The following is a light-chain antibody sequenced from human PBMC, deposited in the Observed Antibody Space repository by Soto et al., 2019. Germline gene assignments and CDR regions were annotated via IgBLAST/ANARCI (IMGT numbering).Light chain of an antibody. CDR2: AAS. CDR1: QSISKC. Sequence: DIQMTQSPSTLSASVGDRVTMTCRASQSISKCLAWYQQKPGTAPKLLIYAASNLQSGVPSRFSGSGSGTEFTLTISSLQPEDFATYCCQQLNSYPQTFGEGTKVDI. V-gene: IGKV1-9*01. CDR3: QQLNSYPQT. J-gene: IGKJ1*01.